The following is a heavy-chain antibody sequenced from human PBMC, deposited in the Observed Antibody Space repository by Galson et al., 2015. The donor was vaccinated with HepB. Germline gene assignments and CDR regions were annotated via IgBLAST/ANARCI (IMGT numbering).Heavy chain of an antibody. CDR1: GFTFSAYS. V-gene: IGHV3-21*01. D-gene: IGHD2-15*01. Sequence: SLRLSCAASGFTFSAYSMNWVRQAPGKGLEWVSSISTTASYIYYADPVKGRFTISRDNVKNSLYLQMDSLRAEDTAVYYCASLGYCSGGSCYGGADFWGQGTLVTVSS. CDR2: ISTTASYI. J-gene: IGHJ4*02. CDR3: ASLGYCSGGSCYGGADF.